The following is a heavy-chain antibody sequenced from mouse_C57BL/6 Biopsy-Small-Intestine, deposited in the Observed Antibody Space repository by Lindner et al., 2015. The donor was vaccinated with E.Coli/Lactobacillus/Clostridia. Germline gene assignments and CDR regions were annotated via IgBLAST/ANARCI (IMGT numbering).Heavy chain of an antibody. CDR3: AGGGYYGSSPWYFDV. J-gene: IGHJ1*03. CDR2: INPNYGTT. V-gene: IGHV1-39*01. CDR1: GYSFTDYN. D-gene: IGHD1-1*01. Sequence: VQLQESGPELVKPGASVKISCKASGYSFTDYNMNWVKQSNGKSLEWIGVINPNYGTTAYNQKFKDKATLTVDQSSRTAYMQLNSLTSEDSAVYYCAGGGYYGSSPWYFDVWGTGTTVTVSS.